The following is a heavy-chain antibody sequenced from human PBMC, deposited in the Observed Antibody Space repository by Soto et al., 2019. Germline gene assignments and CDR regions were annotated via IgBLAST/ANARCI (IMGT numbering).Heavy chain of an antibody. J-gene: IGHJ4*02. CDR3: TTSVGVVVTPFDY. CDR2: IKSKTDGGAA. CDR1: EFTFTNAW. V-gene: IGHV3-15*01. Sequence: PGGSLRLSCAASEFTFTNAWMSWIRQAPGKGLEWVGRIKSKTDGGAADFAAPVKGRFSISRDDSKNTLYLQMNSLKTEDTAIYYCTTSVGVVVTPFDYWGQGTRVTVSS. D-gene: IGHD3-22*01.